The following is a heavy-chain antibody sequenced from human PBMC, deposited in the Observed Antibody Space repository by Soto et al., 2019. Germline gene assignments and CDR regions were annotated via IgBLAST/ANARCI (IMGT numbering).Heavy chain of an antibody. J-gene: IGHJ5*02. D-gene: IGHD3-16*02. V-gene: IGHV4-34*01. CDR3: ARGGYDYIWGSYRNNWFDP. Sequence: SETLSLTCAVYGGSFSGYYWSWIRQPPGKGLEWIGEINHSGSTNYNPSLKSRVTISVDTSKNQFSLKLSSVTAADTAVYYCARGGYDYIWGSYRNNWFDPWGQGTLVT. CDR2: INHSGST. CDR1: GGSFSGYY.